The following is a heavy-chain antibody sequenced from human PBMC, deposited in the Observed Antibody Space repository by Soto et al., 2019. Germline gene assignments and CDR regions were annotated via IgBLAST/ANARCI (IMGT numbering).Heavy chain of an antibody. CDR2: IWYDGSNK. Sequence: PGGSLRLSCAASGFTFSSYGMHWVRQAPGKGLEWVAVIWYDGSNKYYADSVKGRFTISRDNSKNTLYLQMNSLRAEDTAVYYCARTPIAVAGTPFDYWGQGTLVTVSS. D-gene: IGHD6-19*01. CDR1: GFTFSSYG. CDR3: ARTPIAVAGTPFDY. V-gene: IGHV3-33*01. J-gene: IGHJ4*02.